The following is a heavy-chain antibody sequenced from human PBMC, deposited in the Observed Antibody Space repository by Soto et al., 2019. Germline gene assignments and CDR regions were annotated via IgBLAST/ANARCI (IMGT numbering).Heavy chain of an antibody. V-gene: IGHV2-26*01. CDR1: GFSLSNARMG. CDR2: IFSNDEK. J-gene: IGHJ6*02. CDR3: ARMPWGEYYGMDV. D-gene: IGHD3-16*01. Sequence: QVTLKESGPVLVKPTETLTLTCTVSGFSLSNARMGVSWIRQPPGKALEWLAHIFSNDEKSYSTSLKSRLTXAXDXXKSQVVLTMTNMDPVDTATYYCARMPWGEYYGMDVWGQGTTVTVSS.